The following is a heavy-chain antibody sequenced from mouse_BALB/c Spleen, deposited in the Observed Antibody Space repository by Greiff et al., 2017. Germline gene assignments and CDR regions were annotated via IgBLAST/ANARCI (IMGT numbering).Heavy chain of an antibody. CDR2: IDPYNGGT. CDR3: ARKDYDYDAAWFAY. CDR1: GYAFTSSN. D-gene: IGHD2-4*01. V-gene: IGHV1S135*01. Sequence: VQLQQSGPELVKPGASVKVSCKASGYAFTSSNMYWVKQSHGKSLEWIGYIDPYNGGTSYNQKFKGKATLTVDKSSSTAYMHLNSLTSEDSAVYYCARKDYDYDAAWFAYWGQGTLVTVSA. J-gene: IGHJ3*01.